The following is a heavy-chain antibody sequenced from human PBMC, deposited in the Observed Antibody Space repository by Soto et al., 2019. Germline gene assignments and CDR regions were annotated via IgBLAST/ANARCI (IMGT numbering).Heavy chain of an antibody. CDR1: GGSITSSSYY. Sequence: ETLSLTCTVSGGSITSSSYYWGWIRQPPGKGLEWIGSIYYSGSTYYNPSLKSRVTISVDTSKNQFSLKLSSVTAADTAVYYCMLGSGWKDFDYWGQGTLVTVS. V-gene: IGHV4-39*01. D-gene: IGHD3-22*01. CDR2: IYYSGST. CDR3: MLGSGWKDFDY. J-gene: IGHJ4*02.